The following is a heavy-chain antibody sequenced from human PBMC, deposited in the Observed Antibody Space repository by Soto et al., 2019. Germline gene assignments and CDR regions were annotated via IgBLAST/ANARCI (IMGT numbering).Heavy chain of an antibody. CDR2: INHSGFT. J-gene: IGHJ4*01. CDR1: GGSFTGYY. D-gene: IGHD2-8*01. V-gene: IGHV4-34*01. Sequence: SETLSLTCDVSGGSFTGYYWSWIRQPPGKGLEWIGGINHSGFTNYNPSLTGRVTISLDTSKSQFSLKLSSLTAADTAFYFCARGNGRCDNWGRGTMVTVSS. CDR3: ARGNGRCDN.